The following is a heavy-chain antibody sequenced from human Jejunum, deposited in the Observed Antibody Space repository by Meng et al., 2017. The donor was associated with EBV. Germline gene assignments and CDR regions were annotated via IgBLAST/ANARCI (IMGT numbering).Heavy chain of an antibody. J-gene: IGHJ4*02. CDR2: IYHNGGT. D-gene: IGHD5-18*01. V-gene: IGHV4-4*02. CDR3: ARWAFIYSYGFDH. Sequence: QLQLQESGPGLVKPSGTLSLTCAVSGDSITERNSWSWVRQTPGKGLEWIGEIYHNGGTNYNPSLKSRVTISVDKSKNEISLKLRSVTAADTAVYYCARWAFIYSYGFDHWGPGTMVTVSA. CDR1: GDSITERNS.